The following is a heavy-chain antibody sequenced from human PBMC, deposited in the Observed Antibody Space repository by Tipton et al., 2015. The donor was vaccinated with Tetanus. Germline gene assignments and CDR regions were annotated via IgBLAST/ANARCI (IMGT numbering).Heavy chain of an antibody. Sequence: GLVKPSQTLSLTCAISGDSVSNNSAAWNWIRQSPSRGLEWLGRTYYRSKWYNDYAVSVKSRITINPDTSKNQFSLQLNSVTPEDTAVYYCAREGSVVVPAARFDYYYYYGMDVWGQGTTVTVSS. CDR2: TYYRSKWYN. J-gene: IGHJ6*02. CDR3: AREGSVVVPAARFDYYYYYGMDV. CDR1: GDSVSNNSAA. V-gene: IGHV6-1*01. D-gene: IGHD2-2*01.